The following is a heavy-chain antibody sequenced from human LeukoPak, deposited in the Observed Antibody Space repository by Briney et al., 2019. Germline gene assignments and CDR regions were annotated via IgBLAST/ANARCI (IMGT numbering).Heavy chain of an antibody. V-gene: IGHV1-2*06. Sequence: PRASVKVSCKASGYTFTNHHIHWVRQAPGQGLEWMGRINPNSGGTNYAQKFQGRVTMTRDTSISTAYMELSRLRSDDTAVYYCARGYRTVGAIEYYQHWGQGTLVTVSS. CDR2: INPNSGGT. CDR3: ARGYRTVGAIEYYQH. CDR1: GYTFTNHH. D-gene: IGHD1-26*01. J-gene: IGHJ1*01.